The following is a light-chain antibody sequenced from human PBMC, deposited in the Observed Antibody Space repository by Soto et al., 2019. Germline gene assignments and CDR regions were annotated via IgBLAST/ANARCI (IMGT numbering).Light chain of an antibody. Sequence: EIVLTQSPDTLSLSPGERATLYCRASQSVSSSLACYQQKPGHAPRLLIYDASNRATGIPSRFSGSGSGTDFPLTIRRLEPEDFAVYYCQQRSNWPPEVTFGPGTKVDIK. CDR2: DAS. CDR1: QSVSSS. CDR3: QQRSNWPPEVT. J-gene: IGKJ3*01. V-gene: IGKV3-11*01.